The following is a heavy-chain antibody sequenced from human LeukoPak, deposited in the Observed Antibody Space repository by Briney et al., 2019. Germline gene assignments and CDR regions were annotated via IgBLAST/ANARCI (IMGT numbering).Heavy chain of an antibody. V-gene: IGHV3-23*01. D-gene: IGHD3-16*01. CDR2: ISGSGGST. CDR3: ATEVCTDKGDFDL. Sequence: PGGSLRLSCAASGFTVSSNYMSWVRQAPGKGLEWVSAISGSGGSTYYADSVKGRFTISRDNANKELHLQMNSLRAEDTAMYYCATEVCTDKGDFDLWGRGTLVTVSS. CDR1: GFTVSSNY. J-gene: IGHJ2*01.